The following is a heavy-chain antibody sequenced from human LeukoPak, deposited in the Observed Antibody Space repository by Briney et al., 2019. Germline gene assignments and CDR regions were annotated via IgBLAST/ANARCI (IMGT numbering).Heavy chain of an antibody. CDR3: AADFRYYDSSEGLFQH. J-gene: IGHJ1*01. V-gene: IGHV1-3*01. D-gene: IGHD3-22*01. CDR1: GYTFTSYA. CDR2: INAGNTNT. Sequence: ASVKVSCKASGYTFTSYAIHWVRQAPGQRLEWMGWINAGNTNTKYSQKFQGRGTITWDTSASTAYMELSSLRSEDTAVYYCAADFRYYDSSEGLFQHWGQGTLVTVSS.